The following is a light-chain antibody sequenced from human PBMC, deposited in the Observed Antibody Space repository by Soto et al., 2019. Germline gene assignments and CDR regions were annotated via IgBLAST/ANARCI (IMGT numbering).Light chain of an antibody. CDR1: SSNIGAGYA. CDR2: GNT. Sequence: QAVVTLPPSVSGAPGQRVTISCTGSSSNIGAGYAVQWYQQLPGTTPKLLIYGNTNRPSGVPDRFSGSKSGTSASLAITGLQAEDEAFYYCQSYDSSLSVVFGGGNKLTVL. J-gene: IGLJ2*01. V-gene: IGLV1-40*01. CDR3: QSYDSSLSVV.